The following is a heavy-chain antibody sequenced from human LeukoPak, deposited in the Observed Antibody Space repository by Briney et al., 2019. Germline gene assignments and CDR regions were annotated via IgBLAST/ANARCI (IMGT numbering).Heavy chain of an antibody. CDR3: ARDPYYYGSGSYYNAHAFDV. CDR2: ISYDGSNK. Sequence: GRSLRLSCAASGFTFSSYAMHWVRQAPGKGLEWVAVISYDGSNKYYADSVKGRFTISRDNSKNTLYLQMNSLRAEDTAVYYCARDPYYYGSGSYYNAHAFDVWGQGTMVTVSS. V-gene: IGHV3-30-3*01. CDR1: GFTFSSYA. D-gene: IGHD3-10*01. J-gene: IGHJ3*01.